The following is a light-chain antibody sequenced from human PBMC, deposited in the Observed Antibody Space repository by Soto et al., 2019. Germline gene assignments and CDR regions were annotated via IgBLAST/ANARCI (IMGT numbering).Light chain of an antibody. CDR2: GNS. J-gene: IGLJ1*01. Sequence: QSVLTQPPSVSGAPGQRVTISCTGSSSNIGAGYDVHWYQQLPGTAPKLLIYGNSNRPSGVPDRFSGSKSATSASLAITGLQAEDEADYYCQTYDSILSVLFGTGTNLTVL. CDR1: SSNIGAGYD. CDR3: QTYDSILSVL. V-gene: IGLV1-40*01.